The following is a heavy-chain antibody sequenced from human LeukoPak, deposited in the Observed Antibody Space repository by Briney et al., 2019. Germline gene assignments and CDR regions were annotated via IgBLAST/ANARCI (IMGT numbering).Heavy chain of an antibody. CDR2: ISSSSSYI. Sequence: GGSLRLSCAASGFTFSSYSMNWVRQAPGKGPEWVSSISSSSSYIYYADSVKGRFTISRDNAKNSLYLQMNSLRAEDTAVYYCARSITRDSDAFDIWGQGTMVTVSS. J-gene: IGHJ3*02. CDR1: GFTFSSYS. V-gene: IGHV3-21*01. D-gene: IGHD5-24*01. CDR3: ARSITRDSDAFDI.